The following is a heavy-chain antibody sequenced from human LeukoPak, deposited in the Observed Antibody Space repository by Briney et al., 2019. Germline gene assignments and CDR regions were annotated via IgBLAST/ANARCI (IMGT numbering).Heavy chain of an antibody. CDR3: AKGGSREQWLVLVRLLSY. Sequence: PGESLRLSCAASGFTFSSYGMHWVRQAPGKGLEWVAVISYDGSNKYYADSVKGRFTISRDNSKNTLYLQMNSLRAEDTAVYYCAKGGSREQWLVLVRLLSYWGQGTLVTVSS. CDR1: GFTFSSYG. J-gene: IGHJ4*02. V-gene: IGHV3-30*18. CDR2: ISYDGSNK. D-gene: IGHD6-19*01.